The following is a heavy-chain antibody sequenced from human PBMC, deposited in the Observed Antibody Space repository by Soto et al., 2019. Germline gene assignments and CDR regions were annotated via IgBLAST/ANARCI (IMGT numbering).Heavy chain of an antibody. Sequence: QVQVVQSGAEVKKPGASVKVSCKASGYTFTGYYLHWVRQAPGQGLEWLGWINPNGGGTNYAQDFQVRITMSRDAAINTAYLEVTRLRSEATAVYYCAREGIAARTPTDWGQGTLVTVSS. CDR3: AREGIAARTPTD. CDR2: INPNGGGT. V-gene: IGHV1-2*02. CDR1: GYTFTGYY. D-gene: IGHD6-6*01. J-gene: IGHJ4*02.